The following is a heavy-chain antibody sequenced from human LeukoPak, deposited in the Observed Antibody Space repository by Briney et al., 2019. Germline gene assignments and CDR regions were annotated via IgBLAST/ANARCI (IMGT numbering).Heavy chain of an antibody. CDR3: ARRERSGSPFQD. D-gene: IGHD2-15*01. CDR1: GGSISTYY. Sequence: SETLSLTCTVSGGSISTYYWSWIRQPPGEGLEWIGYISNGGSTKYNPSLKSRVTISGDTSKNQLSLKLSSVTAADTAVYYCARRERSGSPFQDWGQDTLVTVSS. CDR2: ISNGGST. V-gene: IGHV4-59*08. J-gene: IGHJ1*01.